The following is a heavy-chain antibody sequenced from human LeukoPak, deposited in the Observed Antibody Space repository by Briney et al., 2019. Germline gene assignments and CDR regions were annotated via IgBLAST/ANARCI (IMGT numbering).Heavy chain of an antibody. CDR3: AREGANSTWYRFQH. Sequence: AXXXXRQGXGKXXEWVTLISYARSNKYSPYSLKRPFTISRDNSENTLYLQMNSLRAEDTAVYYCAREGANSTWYRFQHWGQGTLVTVSS. CDR1: A. V-gene: IGHV3-30-3*01. CDR2: ISYARSNK. D-gene: IGHD6-13*01. J-gene: IGHJ1*01.